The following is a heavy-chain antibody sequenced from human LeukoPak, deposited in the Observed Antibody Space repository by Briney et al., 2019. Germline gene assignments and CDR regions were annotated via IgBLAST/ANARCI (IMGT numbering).Heavy chain of an antibody. J-gene: IGHJ4*02. CDR1: GYSFTNYW. Sequence: GESLKISCKGSGYSFTNYWIGWVRQMPGKGLEWMGIIYPGDSDTRYSPSFRGQVIISADKSIRTAYLQWTSLKASDTAMYYCATRGNCSSTSCYARSFDYWGQGTLVTVPS. V-gene: IGHV5-51*01. CDR2: IYPGDSDT. D-gene: IGHD2-2*01. CDR3: ATRGNCSSTSCYARSFDY.